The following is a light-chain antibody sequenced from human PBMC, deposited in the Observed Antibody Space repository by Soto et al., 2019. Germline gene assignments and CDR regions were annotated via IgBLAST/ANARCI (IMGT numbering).Light chain of an antibody. CDR2: SKD. CDR1: SSNMGSNI. CDR3: AAWDDSLKGVV. Sequence: QSVLTQPPSASGTPGQRVTISCSGSSSNMGSNIVNWYQQLPGAAPKLLIYSKDQRPSGVPDRFSGSKSGTSASLAISGLQSEDEADYYCAAWDDSLKGVVFGGGTKLTVL. J-gene: IGLJ2*01. V-gene: IGLV1-44*01.